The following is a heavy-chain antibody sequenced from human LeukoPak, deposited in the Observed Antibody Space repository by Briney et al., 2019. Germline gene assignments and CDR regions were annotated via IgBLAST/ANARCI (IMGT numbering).Heavy chain of an antibody. CDR2: ISANNGNI. Sequence: GASVKVSCKASGYTFPSYGISWVRQAPGQGLEWMGWISANNGNINYAQKLQGRVTMTTDTSTSTAYMELRSLRSDDTAVYYCAREVTGYGDYYGMDVWGQGTTVTVSS. J-gene: IGHJ6*02. CDR3: AREVTGYGDYYGMDV. CDR1: GYTFPSYG. D-gene: IGHD4-17*01. V-gene: IGHV1-18*01.